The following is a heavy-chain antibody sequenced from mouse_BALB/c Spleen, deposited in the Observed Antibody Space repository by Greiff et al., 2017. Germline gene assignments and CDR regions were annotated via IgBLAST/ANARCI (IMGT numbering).Heavy chain of an antibody. Sequence: VQLQQSGAELVKPGASVKLSCTASGFNIKDTYMHWVKQRPEQGLEWIGRIDPANGNTKYDPKFQGKATITADTSSNTAYLQLSSLTSEDTAVYYCASGYDDLFAMDYWGQRTSVTVSS. V-gene: IGHV14-3*02. CDR3: ASGYDDLFAMDY. CDR1: GFNIKDTY. D-gene: IGHD2-2*01. CDR2: IDPANGNT. J-gene: IGHJ4*01.